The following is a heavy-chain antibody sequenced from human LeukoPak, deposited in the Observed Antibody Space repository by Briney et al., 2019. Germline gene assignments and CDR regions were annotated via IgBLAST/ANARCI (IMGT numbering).Heavy chain of an antibody. CDR1: GYTLTELS. J-gene: IGHJ6*03. Sequence: SVKVSCKVSGYTLTELSMHWVRQAPGQGLEWMGGIIPIFGTANYAQKFQGRVTITTDESTSTAYMELSSLRSEDTAVYYCARSRLPAASYYYYYYMDVWGKGTTVTVSS. D-gene: IGHD2-2*01. CDR2: IIPIFGTA. CDR3: ARSRLPAASYYYYYYMDV. V-gene: IGHV1-69*05.